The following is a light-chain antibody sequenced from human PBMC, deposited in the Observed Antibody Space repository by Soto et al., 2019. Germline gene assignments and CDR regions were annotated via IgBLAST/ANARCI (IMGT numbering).Light chain of an antibody. Sequence: LMSQGISSYLAWYQQKPGKAPELLIYAASTLQSGVPSRFSGRGSGRDFTLTFGCLQSEDPPTYSMRDHYKLLRDFGAGTKVDI. J-gene: IGKJ4*01. V-gene: IGKV1D-8*01. CDR2: AAS. CDR3: RDHYKLLRD. CDR1: QGISSY.